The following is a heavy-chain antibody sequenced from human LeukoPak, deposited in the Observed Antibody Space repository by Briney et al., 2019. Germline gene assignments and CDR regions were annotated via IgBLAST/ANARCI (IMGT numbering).Heavy chain of an antibody. J-gene: IGHJ5*02. CDR2: ISPSNGKT. CDR1: GYTFTRYG. D-gene: IGHD3-22*01. Sequence: ASVKVSCKASGYTFTRYGISWVRQAPGQGLEWMGWISPSNGKTNYAQRLQGRVTMTTDTSTATAYMELRSLTSDDTAVYYCARDEASYFYDSGGRIDLWGQGTLVTVSS. V-gene: IGHV1-18*01. CDR3: ARDEASYFYDSGGRIDL.